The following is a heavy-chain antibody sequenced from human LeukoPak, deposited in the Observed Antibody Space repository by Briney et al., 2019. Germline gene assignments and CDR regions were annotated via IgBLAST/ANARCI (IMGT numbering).Heavy chain of an antibody. CDR2: INPNSGGT. D-gene: IGHD6-13*01. V-gene: IGHV1-2*02. CDR3: ARVVGAAAGSSPFFDY. CDR1: GYTFTGYY. Sequence: ASVKVSCKASGYTFTGYYMHWVRQAPGQGLEWMGWINPNSGGTNYAQKFQGRVTMTRDTSISTAYMELSRLRSDDTAVYYRARVVGAAAGSSPFFDYWGQGTLVTVSS. J-gene: IGHJ4*02.